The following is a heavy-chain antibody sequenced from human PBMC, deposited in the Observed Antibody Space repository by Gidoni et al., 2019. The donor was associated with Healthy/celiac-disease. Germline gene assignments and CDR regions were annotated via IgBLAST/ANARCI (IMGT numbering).Heavy chain of an antibody. CDR2: IYPGDSDT. J-gene: IGHJ4*02. CDR1: GYSFTSYW. Sequence: EVQLVQSGAEVKKPGESLKISCMGSGYSFTSYWIGWVRQMPGKGLEWMGIIYPGDSDTKYSPSFKGQVTISADKSISTAYLQWSSLKASDTAMYYCARSSRDYGGESDYWGQGTLVTVSS. D-gene: IGHD4-17*01. V-gene: IGHV5-51*01. CDR3: ARSSRDYGGESDY.